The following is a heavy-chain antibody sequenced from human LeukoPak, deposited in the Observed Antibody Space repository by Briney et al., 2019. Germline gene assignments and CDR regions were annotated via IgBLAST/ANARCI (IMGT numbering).Heavy chain of an antibody. CDR2: IYYSGST. D-gene: IGHD4-17*01. CDR1: GGSISVYY. Sequence: SETLSLTCTVSGGSISVYYWSWIRQPPGKGLEGIGFIYYSGSTNYNPSLKSRVTISVDTSKNQFSLKLSSVTAADTAVYYCAREGYGDYGWYFDLWGRGTPVTVSS. CDR3: AREGYGDYGWYFDL. J-gene: IGHJ2*01. V-gene: IGHV4-59*01.